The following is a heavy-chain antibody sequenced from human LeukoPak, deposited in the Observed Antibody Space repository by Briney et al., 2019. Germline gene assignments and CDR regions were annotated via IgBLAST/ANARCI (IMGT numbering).Heavy chain of an antibody. CDR2: IIPIVGTA. V-gene: IGHV1-69*05. D-gene: IGHD5-12*01. J-gene: IGHJ4*02. CDR1: GGTFSSYA. Sequence: SVKVSCKASGGTFSSYAISWVRQAPGQGLEWMGGIIPIVGTANYAQKFQGRVTITTDESTSTAYMELSSLRSEDTAVYYCAGGSGGYSGYDSTDFDYWGQGTLVTVSS. CDR3: AGGSGGYSGYDSTDFDY.